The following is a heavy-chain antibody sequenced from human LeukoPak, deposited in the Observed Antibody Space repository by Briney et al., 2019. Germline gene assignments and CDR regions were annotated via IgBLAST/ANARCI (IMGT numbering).Heavy chain of an antibody. CDR3: ARPTSDGDYIQDNWFDP. D-gene: IGHD4-17*01. Sequence: GGSLRLSCAASGFTFSSYAIHWVRQAPGKGLEWVAVISYDGSNKYYADSVQGRFTISRDNSKNTLFLQMNSLRAEDTAVYYCARPTSDGDYIQDNWFDPWGQGTLVTVSS. CDR1: GFTFSSYA. J-gene: IGHJ5*02. V-gene: IGHV3-30-3*01. CDR2: ISYDGSNK.